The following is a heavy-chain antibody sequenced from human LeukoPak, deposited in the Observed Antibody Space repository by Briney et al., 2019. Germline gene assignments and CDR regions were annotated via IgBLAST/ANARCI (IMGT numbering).Heavy chain of an antibody. CDR3: ARDRGYCTNGVCYTRYYMDV. V-gene: IGHV1-69*05. CDR1: GGTFSSYA. J-gene: IGHJ6*03. D-gene: IGHD2-8*01. Sequence: SVKVSCKASGGTFSSYAISWVRQAPGQGLEWMGGIIPIFGTANYAQKFQGRVTITTDESTSTAYMELSSLRSEDTAVYYCARDRGYCTNGVCYTRYYMDVWGKGTTVTVSS. CDR2: IIPIFGTA.